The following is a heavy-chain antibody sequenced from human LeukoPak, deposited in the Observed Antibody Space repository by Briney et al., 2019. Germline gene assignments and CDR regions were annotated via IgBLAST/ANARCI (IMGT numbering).Heavy chain of an antibody. V-gene: IGHV1-2*02. D-gene: IGHD4-17*01. Sequence: ASVKVSCKASGYTFTGYYMHWVRQAPGQGLEWMGWINPNSGGTNYAQKFQGRVTMTRDTSISTAYMELSRLRSEDTAVYYCARGSFGEYYMDVWGKGTTVTVSS. CDR1: GYTFTGYY. CDR3: ARGSFGEYYMDV. J-gene: IGHJ6*03. CDR2: INPNSGGT.